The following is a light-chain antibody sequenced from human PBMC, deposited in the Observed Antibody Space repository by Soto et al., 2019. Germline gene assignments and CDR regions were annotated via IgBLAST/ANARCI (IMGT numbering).Light chain of an antibody. V-gene: IGLV4-69*01. CDR3: QTWVTGIYV. J-gene: IGLJ1*01. CDR2: LNSDGSH. Sequence: QSVLTQSPSASASLGASVKLTCTLSSGHSSYATAWHQQQPEKGPRYLMKLNSDGSHSKGDGIPDRFSGSSSGAERYLTISSLQSEDEADYYCQTWVTGIYVFGTGTKLTVL. CDR1: SGHSSYA.